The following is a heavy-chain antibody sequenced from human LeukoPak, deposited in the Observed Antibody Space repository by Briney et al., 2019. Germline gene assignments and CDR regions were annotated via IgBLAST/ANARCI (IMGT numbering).Heavy chain of an antibody. V-gene: IGHV1-2*02. CDR1: GYTFTGYY. Sequence: ASVKVSCKASGYTFTGYYMHWVRQAPGQGLEWMGWINPNSGGTNYAQKFQGRVTMTRDTSISTAYMEPSRLRSDDTAVYYCARGQQWLFYYFDYWGQGALVTVSS. CDR3: ARGQQWLFYYFDY. D-gene: IGHD6-19*01. CDR2: INPNSGGT. J-gene: IGHJ4*02.